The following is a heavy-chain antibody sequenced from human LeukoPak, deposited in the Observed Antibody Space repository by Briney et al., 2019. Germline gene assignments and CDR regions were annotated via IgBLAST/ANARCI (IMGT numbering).Heavy chain of an antibody. D-gene: IGHD3-10*01. CDR2: ISGSGSST. V-gene: IGHV3-23*01. CDR1: GFTFSTYA. CDR3: ARVGPGYYGSGSPSRYFDL. J-gene: IGHJ2*01. Sequence: GGSLRLSCAASGFTFSTYAMTWVRQAPGQGLEWVSSISGSGSSTYYADSVKGRFTISRDNSKNTLYLQMGGLRAEDMAVYYCARVGPGYYGSGSPSRYFDLWGRGTLVTVSS.